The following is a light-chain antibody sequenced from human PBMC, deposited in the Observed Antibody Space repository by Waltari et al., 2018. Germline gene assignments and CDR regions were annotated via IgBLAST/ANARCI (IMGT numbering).Light chain of an antibody. Sequence: DIVMTQSPDSLAVSLGERATINCRSSQSVLYSSNNKNYLVWYKQKPGQPPKVLIYWASTRESGVPDRFSGSGSGTDFTLTISSLQAEDVAVYYCQQYYSAPYSFGQGTKLEIK. CDR1: QSVLYSSNNKNY. CDR3: QQYYSAPYS. V-gene: IGKV4-1*01. CDR2: WAS. J-gene: IGKJ2*03.